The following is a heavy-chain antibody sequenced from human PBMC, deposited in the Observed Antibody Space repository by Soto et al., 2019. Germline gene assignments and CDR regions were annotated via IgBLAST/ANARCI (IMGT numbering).Heavy chain of an antibody. CDR3: AHRPEPIFGVATPYYFDY. V-gene: IGHV2-5*01. CDR1: GFSLSTSGVG. Sequence: ESGPTLVNPTQTLTLTCTFSGFSLSTSGVGVGWIRQPPGKALEWLALIYWNDDKRYSPSLKSRLTITKDTSKNQVVLTMTNMDPVDTATYYCAHRPEPIFGVATPYYFDYWGQGTLVTVSS. J-gene: IGHJ4*02. CDR2: IYWNDDK. D-gene: IGHD3-3*01.